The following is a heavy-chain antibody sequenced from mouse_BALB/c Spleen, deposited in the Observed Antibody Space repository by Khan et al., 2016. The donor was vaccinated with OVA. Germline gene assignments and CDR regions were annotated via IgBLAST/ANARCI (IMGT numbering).Heavy chain of an antibody. CDR1: GFSLTSYG. Sequence: QVQLKESGPGLVAPSQTLSITCTVSGFSLTSYGVHWVRQPPGKGLEWRGVIWAGGSTNHNSALMSRLSISKDNSKSQVFLKMNSLQTDDTAMYYCSRAFYYGAWFAYWGQGTLVTVSA. J-gene: IGHJ3*01. D-gene: IGHD1-1*01. V-gene: IGHV2-9*02. CDR2: IWAGGST. CDR3: SRAFYYGAWFAY.